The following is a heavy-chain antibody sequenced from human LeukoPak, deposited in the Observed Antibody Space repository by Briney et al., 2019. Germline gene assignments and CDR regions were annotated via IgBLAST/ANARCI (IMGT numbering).Heavy chain of an antibody. CDR1: GFTFSDYY. D-gene: IGHD2-21*02. V-gene: IGHV3-11*01. Sequence: GGSLRLSCAASGFTFSDYYMSWIRQALGEGLQWVSYISSSGSTIYYADSVKGRFTISRDNAKNSLYLQMNSLRAEDTAVYYCAKDVRKHIVVVTAINWFDPWGQGTLVTVSS. J-gene: IGHJ5*02. CDR2: ISSSGSTI. CDR3: AKDVRKHIVVVTAINWFDP.